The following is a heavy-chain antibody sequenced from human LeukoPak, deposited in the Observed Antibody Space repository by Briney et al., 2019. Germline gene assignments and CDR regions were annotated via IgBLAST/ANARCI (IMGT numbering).Heavy chain of an antibody. CDR3: ARDSNVDTTMDFDH. D-gene: IGHD5-18*01. V-gene: IGHV3-48*03. CDR1: GFTFSGYE. Sequence: GGSLRLSCAASGFTFSGYEMDSVRQAPGKGLEGVSYISSRGSTIYYADSVKGRFTISRDNAKSSLYLQMNSLRAEDTAVYYCARDSNVDTTMDFDHWGQGTLVTVSS. CDR2: ISSRGSTI. J-gene: IGHJ4*02.